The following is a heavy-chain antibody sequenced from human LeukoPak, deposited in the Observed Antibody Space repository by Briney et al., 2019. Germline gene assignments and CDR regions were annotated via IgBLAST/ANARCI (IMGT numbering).Heavy chain of an antibody. J-gene: IGHJ4*02. CDR2: IYYSGST. V-gene: IGHV4-59*01. Sequence: SETLSLTCTVSGGSISSYYWSWIRQPPGKGLEWIGYIYYSGSTNYNPSLKSQVTISVDTSKNQFSLKLSSVTAADTAVYYCAREGRYFDVWGQGTLVTVSS. CDR3: AREGRYFDV. D-gene: IGHD3-9*01. CDR1: GGSISSYY.